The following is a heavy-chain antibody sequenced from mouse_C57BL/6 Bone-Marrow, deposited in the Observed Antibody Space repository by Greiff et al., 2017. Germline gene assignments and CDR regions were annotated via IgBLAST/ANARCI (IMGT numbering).Heavy chain of an antibody. CDR3: ARSGPLVRSFDY. J-gene: IGHJ2*01. V-gene: IGHV1-55*01. CDR1: GYTFTSYW. CDR2: IYPNSGRT. Sequence: QVQLQQPGAELVKPGASVKMSCKASGYTFTSYWITWVKQRPGQGLEWIGYIYPNSGRTNYNEKFKSKAILTVDTSSNTADMQLSSLTSEDSAVFYCARSGPLVRSFDYWGQGTTLTVSS. D-gene: IGHD2-14*01.